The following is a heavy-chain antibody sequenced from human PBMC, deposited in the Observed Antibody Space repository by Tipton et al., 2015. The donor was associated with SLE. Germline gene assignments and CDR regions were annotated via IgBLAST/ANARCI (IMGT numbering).Heavy chain of an antibody. Sequence: GLVKPSETLSLTCTVSGGSISSYYWSWIRQPPGKGLEWIGYIYTTGSTDYNPSLKSRVTLSLDTSWNQFSLKLSSVTAADTAVYYCARGFGAGIAAPGIFDYWGQGILVTVSS. CDR3: ARGFGAGIAAPGIFDY. V-gene: IGHV4-4*08. CDR2: IYTTGST. D-gene: IGHD6-13*01. J-gene: IGHJ4*02. CDR1: GGSISSYY.